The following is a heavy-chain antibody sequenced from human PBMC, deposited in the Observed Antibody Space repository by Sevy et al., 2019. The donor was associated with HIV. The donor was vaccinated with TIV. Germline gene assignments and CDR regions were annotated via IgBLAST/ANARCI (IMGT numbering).Heavy chain of an antibody. Sequence: GGSLRLSCAASGFTFSSYAMHWVRQAPGKGLEWVAVISYDGSNKYYADSVKGRFTISRDNSKNTLYLQMNSLRAEDTAVYYFARGYCSTTSCYNFGYWGQGTLVTVSS. CDR1: GFTFSSYA. D-gene: IGHD2-2*02. CDR3: ARGYCSTTSCYNFGY. CDR2: ISYDGSNK. V-gene: IGHV3-30-3*01. J-gene: IGHJ4*02.